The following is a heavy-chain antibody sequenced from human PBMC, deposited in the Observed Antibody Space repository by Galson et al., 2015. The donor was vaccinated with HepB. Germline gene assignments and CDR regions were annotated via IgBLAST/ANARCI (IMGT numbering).Heavy chain of an antibody. Sequence: SLRLSCAASGFAFSSYGMHWFRQAPGKGLEWVAVIYYDGTSKYYAESAEGRFSISRDNSRNTLSLQVSSLRVEDTAVYYCARDGGSGSTPSVTTKNNNYYFGMDVWGQGTTVTVSS. CDR2: IYYDGTSK. V-gene: IGHV3-33*02. CDR3: ARDGGSGSTPSVTTKNNNYYFGMDV. CDR1: GFAFSSYG. J-gene: IGHJ6*02. D-gene: IGHD3-10*01.